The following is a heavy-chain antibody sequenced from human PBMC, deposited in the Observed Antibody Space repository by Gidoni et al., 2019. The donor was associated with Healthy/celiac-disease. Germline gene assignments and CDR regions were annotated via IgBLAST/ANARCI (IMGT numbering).Heavy chain of an antibody. CDR3: ARGLYNWNY. V-gene: IGHV4-34*01. J-gene: IGHJ4*02. Sequence: VQLQQWGAGLLKPSETLSLTCAVYGVSFSGYHWSWIRQPPGRGLEWIGEINHSGSTNYSPSLKSRVTISADTSKNQCSLKLSSVTAADTAVYYCARGLYNWNYWGQGTLVTVSS. D-gene: IGHD1-20*01. CDR1: GVSFSGYH. CDR2: INHSGST.